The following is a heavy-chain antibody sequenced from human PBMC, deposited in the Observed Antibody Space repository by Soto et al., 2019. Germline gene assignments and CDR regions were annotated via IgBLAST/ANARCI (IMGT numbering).Heavy chain of an antibody. Sequence: EVQLLESGGGLVQPGGSLRLSCAASGFTFSSYAMSWVRQAPGKGLEWVSAISGSGGSTYYADSVKGRFTISRDNSKNTLYLQMGSRCAVDTAVDYCAPETGVDVYYGMSFWGQGTTVTVSS. CDR1: GFTFSSYA. CDR3: APETGVDVYYGMSF. V-gene: IGHV3-23*01. J-gene: IGHJ6*02. CDR2: ISGSGGST. D-gene: IGHD3-10*01.